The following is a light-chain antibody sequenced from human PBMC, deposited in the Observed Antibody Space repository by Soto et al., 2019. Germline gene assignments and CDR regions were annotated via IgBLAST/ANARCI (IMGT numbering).Light chain of an antibody. CDR3: QQHGSSSFT. V-gene: IGKV3-20*01. CDR2: ATS. CDR1: QSVSSSY. J-gene: IGKJ2*01. Sequence: EIVLTQSPGTLSLSSGERATLSCRASQSVSSSYLAWYQQKPGQAPRLLVYATSSRDTGIPDRFSGSGSGPDFTLTISRLEPEDFAVYYCQQHGSSSFTFGQGTKLEIK.